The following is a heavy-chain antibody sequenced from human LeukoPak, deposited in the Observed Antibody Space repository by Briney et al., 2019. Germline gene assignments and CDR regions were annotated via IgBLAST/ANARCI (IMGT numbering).Heavy chain of an antibody. J-gene: IGHJ5*02. Sequence: SVKVSCTASGGTFSSYAISWVRQAPGQGLEWMGGIIPIFGTANYAQKFQGRVTITADESTSTAYMELSSLRSEDTAVYYCARRIYGDYWFDPWGQGTLVTVSS. CDR2: IIPIFGTA. V-gene: IGHV1-69*13. CDR1: GGTFSSYA. CDR3: ARRIYGDYWFDP. D-gene: IGHD4-17*01.